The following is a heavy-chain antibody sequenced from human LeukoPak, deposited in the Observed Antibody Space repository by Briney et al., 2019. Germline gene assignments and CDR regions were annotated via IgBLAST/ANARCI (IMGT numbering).Heavy chain of an antibody. Sequence: PSETLSLTCAVYGGSFSGYYWSWIRQPPGKGLEWIGEINHSGSTNYNPSLKSRVTISVDTSKNQFSLKLSSVTAADTAVYYCARREYYDILAGYYEEGSFDYWGQGTLVTVSS. CDR1: GGSFSGYY. J-gene: IGHJ4*02. CDR2: INHSGST. V-gene: IGHV4-34*01. CDR3: ARREYYDILAGYYEEGSFDY. D-gene: IGHD3-9*01.